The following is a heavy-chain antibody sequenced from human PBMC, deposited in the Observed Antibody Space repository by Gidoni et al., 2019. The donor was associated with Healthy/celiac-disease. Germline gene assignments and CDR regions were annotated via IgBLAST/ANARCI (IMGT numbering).Heavy chain of an antibody. Sequence: QVQLVQSGAEVKKPGASVKVSCKAFGYTFTSYYMHWVRQAPGQGLEWMGIINPSGGSTSYAQKFQGRVTMTRDTSTSTVYMELSSLRSEDTAVYYCARGDYDSSGYSPPEVVYWGQGTLVTVSS. CDR1: GYTFTSYY. V-gene: IGHV1-46*03. CDR2: INPSGGST. D-gene: IGHD3-22*01. CDR3: ARGDYDSSGYSPPEVVY. J-gene: IGHJ4*02.